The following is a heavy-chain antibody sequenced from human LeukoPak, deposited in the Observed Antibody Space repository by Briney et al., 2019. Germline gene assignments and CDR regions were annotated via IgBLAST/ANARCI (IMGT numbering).Heavy chain of an antibody. CDR3: ARDFFNKYFDY. CDR1: GFTFSSFG. V-gene: IGHV3-33*01. D-gene: IGHD1/OR15-1a*01. J-gene: IGHJ4*02. Sequence: GGSLRLSCAASGFTFSSFGMHWVRQAPGEGLEWVAVMWNDESYKYYADSVKGRFTISRDNSKNTLYLQMNSLRAEDTAVYYCARDFFNKYFDYWGQGTLVTVSS. CDR2: MWNDESYK.